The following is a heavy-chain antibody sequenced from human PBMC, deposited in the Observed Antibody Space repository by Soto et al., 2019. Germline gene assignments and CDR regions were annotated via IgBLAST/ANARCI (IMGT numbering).Heavy chain of an antibody. CDR1: GFTFTSSA. CDR3: AADFSSSWSGRYYYYGMDV. J-gene: IGHJ6*02. V-gene: IGHV1-58*01. D-gene: IGHD6-13*01. CDR2: IVVGSGNT. Sequence: QMQLVQSGPEVKKPGTSVKVSCKASGFTFTSSAVQWVRQARGQRLEWIGWIVVGSGNTNYAQKFQERVTIPRDMSTSTAYIELSSLRSEDTAVYYCAADFSSSWSGRYYYYGMDVWGQGTTVTVSS.